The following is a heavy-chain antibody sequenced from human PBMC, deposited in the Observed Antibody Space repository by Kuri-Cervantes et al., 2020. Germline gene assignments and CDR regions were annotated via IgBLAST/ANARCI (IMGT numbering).Heavy chain of an antibody. J-gene: IGHJ6*02. CDR3: ARDIVVVPAAIQYGMDV. CDR1: GFASSSYV. D-gene: IGHD2-2*01. CDR2: IGTGGDT. V-gene: IGHV3-47*02. Sequence: GESLKISCAASGFASSSYVLHWVRRAPGKGPEWVSAIGTGGDTYYADSVMGRFTISRDNAKKSLYLQMNSLIAEDMAVYYCARDIVVVPAAIQYGMDVWGQGTTVTVSS.